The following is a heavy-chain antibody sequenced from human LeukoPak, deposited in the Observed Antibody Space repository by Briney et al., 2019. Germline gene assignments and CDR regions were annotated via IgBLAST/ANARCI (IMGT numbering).Heavy chain of an antibody. Sequence: GGSLRLSCAASGFTFSNYEMNWVRQAPGKGLEWLSKISSGSVTIAYADSVKGRFTVSRDNAKQSLFLQMNSLRAEDTAVYYCAKDRGPYVAIDNNWFDPWGQGTLVTVSS. D-gene: IGHD3-10*02. V-gene: IGHV3-48*03. J-gene: IGHJ5*02. CDR3: AKDRGPYVAIDNNWFDP. CDR2: ISSGSVTI. CDR1: GFTFSNYE.